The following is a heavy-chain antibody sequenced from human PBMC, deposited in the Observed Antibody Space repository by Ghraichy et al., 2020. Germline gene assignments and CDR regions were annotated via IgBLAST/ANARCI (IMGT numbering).Heavy chain of an antibody. CDR2: ISTDGSRT. CDR3: ARDPYCSSTNCYTGSWFDP. V-gene: IGHV3-74*01. J-gene: IGHJ5*02. Sequence: GGSLRLSCAASGFTFSSYWMHWVRQAPGKGLVWVSSISTDGSRTSYADSVKGRFTISRDNAKNTLYLQMNSLRAEDTAVYYCARDPYCSSTNCYTGSWFDPWGLGTLVTVYS. CDR1: GFTFSSYW. D-gene: IGHD2-2*02.